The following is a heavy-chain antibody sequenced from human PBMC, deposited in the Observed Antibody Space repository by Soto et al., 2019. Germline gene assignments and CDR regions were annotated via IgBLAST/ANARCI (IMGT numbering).Heavy chain of an antibody. CDR3: ARESGGTTATLDYYYFYMDV. D-gene: IGHD4-17*01. CDR2: INPNSGRT. CDR1: GYALSQFY. J-gene: IGHJ6*03. Sequence: QVQLVQSGAEVKKPGASVKVSCKASGYALSQFYIHWMRQAPGQGLEWMGWINPNSGRTKFAQNFQGWVTMTRDTSIKTVYMELSGPKSDATAVYYCARESGGTTATLDYYYFYMDVWGKGTTVTVSS. V-gene: IGHV1-2*04.